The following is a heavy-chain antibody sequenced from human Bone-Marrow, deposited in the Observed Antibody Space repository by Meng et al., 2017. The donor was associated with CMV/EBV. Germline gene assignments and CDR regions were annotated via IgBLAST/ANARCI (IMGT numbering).Heavy chain of an antibody. Sequence: GGSLRLSCAPSGFTLSSEVMHWVRQAPGKGLEWLTVVSYDGSNEYYADSVNGRFTISRDISRNTLYLQMNSLRAEDTAVYYCARRGIAALNDAFDIWGQGTMVTVSS. CDR3: ARRGIAALNDAFDI. D-gene: IGHD6-13*01. V-gene: IGHV3-30*14. CDR2: VSYDGSNE. CDR1: GFTLSSEV. J-gene: IGHJ3*02.